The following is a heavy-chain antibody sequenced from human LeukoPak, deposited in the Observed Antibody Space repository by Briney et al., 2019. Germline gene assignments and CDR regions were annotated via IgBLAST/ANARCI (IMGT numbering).Heavy chain of an antibody. D-gene: IGHD1-26*01. J-gene: IGHJ2*01. V-gene: IGHV4-34*01. CDR2: INHSAST. CDR3: ARGGVGATTMPDWYLDL. Sequence: SETLSLTCAIYGGSFSGYYWSWIRQPPGKGLEWIGEINHSASTNYNPSLKSRVTISVDTSKNQFSLKLSSVTAADTAVYYCARGGVGATTMPDWYLDLWGRGTLVIVSS. CDR1: GGSFSGYY.